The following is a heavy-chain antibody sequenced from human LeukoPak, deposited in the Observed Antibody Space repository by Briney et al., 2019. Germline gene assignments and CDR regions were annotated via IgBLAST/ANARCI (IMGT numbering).Heavy chain of an antibody. J-gene: IGHJ3*02. D-gene: IGHD3-10*01. CDR2: IYFSGST. Sequence: SETLSLTCTVSGGSISSGSYYWSWIRQPAEKGLEWIGRIYFSGSTNYNPSLKSRVTISVDTSKNQFSLKLSSVTAADTAVYYCARVVPAWFGDSYHAFDIWGQGTMVTVSS. CDR3: ARVVPAWFGDSYHAFDI. CDR1: GGSISSGSYY. V-gene: IGHV4-61*10.